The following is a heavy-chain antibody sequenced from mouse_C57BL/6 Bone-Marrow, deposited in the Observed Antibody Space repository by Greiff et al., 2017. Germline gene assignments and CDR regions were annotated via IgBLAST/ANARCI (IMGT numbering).Heavy chain of an antibody. CDR3: ARSEYGNPLYFDY. J-gene: IGHJ2*01. D-gene: IGHD2-10*02. CDR1: GYTFTSYW. Sequence: VQLQQPGAELVRPGSSVKLSCKASGYTFTSYWMAWVKQRPGQGLEWIGNIYPSDSETHYNQKFKDKATLTVDKSSSTAYMQLSSLTSEDSAVYYCARSEYGNPLYFDYWGQGTTLTVSS. V-gene: IGHV1-61*01. CDR2: IYPSDSET.